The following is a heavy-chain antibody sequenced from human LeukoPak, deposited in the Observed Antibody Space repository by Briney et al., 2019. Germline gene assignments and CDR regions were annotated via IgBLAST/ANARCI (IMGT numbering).Heavy chain of an antibody. J-gene: IGHJ5*02. CDR3: ARGDPVPYYYVSGSYYIGWFDP. CDR2: ISAYNGNT. V-gene: IGHV1-18*04. D-gene: IGHD3-10*01. Sequence: GASVKVSCKASGYTFTSYGISWVRQAPGQGLEWMGWISAYNGNTNYAQKLQGRVTMTTDTSTSTAYMELRSLRSDDTAVYYCARGDPVPYYYVSGSYYIGWFDPWGQGTLVTVSS. CDR1: GYTFTSYG.